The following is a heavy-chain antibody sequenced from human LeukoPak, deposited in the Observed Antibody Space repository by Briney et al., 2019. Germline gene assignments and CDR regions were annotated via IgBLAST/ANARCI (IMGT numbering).Heavy chain of an antibody. D-gene: IGHD2-21*02. Sequence: PSQTLSLTCTVSGGSNSSGSYYWSWIRQPAGKGLEWIGRIYTSGSTNYNPSLKSRVTISVDTSKNQFSLKLSSVTAADTAVYYCARGGGDYWFDPWGQGTLVTVSS. CDR2: IYTSGST. J-gene: IGHJ5*02. CDR1: GGSNSSGSYY. V-gene: IGHV4-61*02. CDR3: ARGGGDYWFDP.